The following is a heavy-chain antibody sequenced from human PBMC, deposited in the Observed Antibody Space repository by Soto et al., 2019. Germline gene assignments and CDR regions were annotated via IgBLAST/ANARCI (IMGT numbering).Heavy chain of an antibody. J-gene: IGHJ4*02. CDR2: ISDSGST. D-gene: IGHD2-2*03. Sequence: EVQLLESGGGLVQPGGSLRLSCEASGFTFSTSAMSWVRQAPGKGLEWVSTISDSGSTYYADSVKGRFTISRDNSKNTLYLQMNSLRAEDTAVFYCEKVWGEDGYCSRTSCLYYFHHWGQGTLVTVSS. CDR1: GFTFSTSA. V-gene: IGHV3-23*01. CDR3: EKVWGEDGYCSRTSCLYYFHH.